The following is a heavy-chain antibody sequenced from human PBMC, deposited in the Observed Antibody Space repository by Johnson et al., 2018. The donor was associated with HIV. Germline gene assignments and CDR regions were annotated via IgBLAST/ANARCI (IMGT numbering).Heavy chain of an antibody. Sequence: VQLVESGGGVVRPGGSLRLSCAASGFAFSSYAMSWVRQAPGEGLEWVSAISGSGGSTYYAASLKGRFTISRDNSKNTLYLQINSLRAEDTSVYYCARERECERRLDAFDIWGQGTMVTGSS. CDR2: ISGSGGST. J-gene: IGHJ3*02. V-gene: IGHV3-23*04. CDR3: ARERECERRLDAFDI. D-gene: IGHD3-10*01. CDR1: GFAFSSYA.